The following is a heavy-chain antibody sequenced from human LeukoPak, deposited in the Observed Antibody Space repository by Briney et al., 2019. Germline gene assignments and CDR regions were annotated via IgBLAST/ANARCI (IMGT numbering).Heavy chain of an antibody. CDR3: TTAPGSIAAAGIPFDY. Sequence: GGSLRLSCAASGFTFTNAWMSWVRQAPGKGPEWVGRIKSKVDGGTTEYAAPEKSRFTISRDDSKNTLYLQMSSLKTEDTAVYYCTTAPGSIAAAGIPFDYWGQGTLVTVSS. J-gene: IGHJ4*02. CDR1: GFTFTNAW. D-gene: IGHD6-13*01. V-gene: IGHV3-15*01. CDR2: IKSKVDGGTT.